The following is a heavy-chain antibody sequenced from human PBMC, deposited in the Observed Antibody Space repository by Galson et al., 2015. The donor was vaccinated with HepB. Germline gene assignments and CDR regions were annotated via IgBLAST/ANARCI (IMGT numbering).Heavy chain of an antibody. CDR2: LSSHGDNE. CDR3: ARDPDRDGYNWGYYYYYGMDV. J-gene: IGHJ6*02. CDR1: GFTFSSYA. D-gene: IGHD5-24*01. Sequence: SLRLSCAASGFTFSSYAMNWVRQAPGKGLEWVAVLSSHGDNEYYADSVKGRFTISRDNAKNSLYLQMNSLRAEDTAVYYCARDPDRDGYNWGYYYYYGMDVWGQGTTVTFSS. V-gene: IGHV3-30*04.